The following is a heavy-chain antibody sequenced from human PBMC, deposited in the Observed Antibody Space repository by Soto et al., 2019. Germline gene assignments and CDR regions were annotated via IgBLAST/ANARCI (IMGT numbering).Heavy chain of an antibody. Sequence: SETLSLTCSVSGVPISNFYWTWIRQPPGKGLEWIGYIYYSGSANYNPSLKSRVAMSVDTSTNQFSLMLSSVTAADTAVYYCARRSWAGNYMDVWAKGTTVTVSS. CDR1: GVPISNFY. CDR2: IYYSGSA. CDR3: ARRSWAGNYMDV. V-gene: IGHV4-59*08. D-gene: IGHD2-15*01. J-gene: IGHJ6*03.